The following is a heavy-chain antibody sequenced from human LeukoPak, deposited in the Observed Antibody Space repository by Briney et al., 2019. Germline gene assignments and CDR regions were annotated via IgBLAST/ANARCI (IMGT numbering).Heavy chain of an antibody. J-gene: IGHJ2*01. CDR2: ISAYNGNT. D-gene: IGHD4-23*01. CDR3: ARDTLTPTVVTGWGHFDL. CDR1: GYTFTAYG. Sequence: ASVKVSCKASGYTFTAYGINWVRQAPGQGLEWMGWISAYNGNTNYAQKLQGRVTMTTDTSTSTAYMELRSLRSDDTAVYYCARDTLTPTVVTGWGHFDLWGRGTLVTVSS. V-gene: IGHV1-18*01.